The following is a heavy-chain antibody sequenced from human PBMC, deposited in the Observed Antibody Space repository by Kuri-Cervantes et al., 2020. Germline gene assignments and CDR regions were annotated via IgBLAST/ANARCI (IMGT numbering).Heavy chain of an antibody. CDR2: LSYDRSNK. J-gene: IGHJ4*02. Sequence: LSLTCAASGFTFRSYAMHWVRQAPGKGLEWVAVLSYDRSNKYYADSVKGRFTISRDTSQNTLFLQMNRLGAEDTAVYYCASILTVTKRFYHWGQGTLVTVSS. CDR3: ASILTVTKRFYH. CDR1: GFTFRSYA. D-gene: IGHD1-7*01. V-gene: IGHV3-30-3*01.